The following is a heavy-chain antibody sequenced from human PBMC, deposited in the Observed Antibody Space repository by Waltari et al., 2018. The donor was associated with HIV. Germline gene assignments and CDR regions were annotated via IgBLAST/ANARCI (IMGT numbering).Heavy chain of an antibody. Sequence: EVHLVESGGGLVQPGRSLRLSCAASGFTFDDYAMHWVRQTPGKGLEGVSGISWNSCSIGYADSVKGRFTISRDNAKNSLFLQMNSLRPEDTAFYYCAKGPTLTSPPTYFNYWGQGTLVTVSS. V-gene: IGHV3-9*01. CDR3: AKGPTLTSPPTYFNY. J-gene: IGHJ4*02. CDR1: GFTFDDYA. D-gene: IGHD2-2*01. CDR2: ISWNSCSI.